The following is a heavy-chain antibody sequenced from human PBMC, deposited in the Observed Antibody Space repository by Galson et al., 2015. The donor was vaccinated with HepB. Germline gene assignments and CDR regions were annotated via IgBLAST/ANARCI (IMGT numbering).Heavy chain of an antibody. D-gene: IGHD2-2*01. CDR2: IYHSGST. Sequence: LSLTCTVSNYSITNSYYWAWIRQPPGKGLEWIGNIYHSGSTFYNPSLKSRVTISADASKNQFSLKLNSVTAADTAVYFCARRAVPGYNCFDPWGQGTLVTVSS. V-gene: IGHV4-38-2*02. CDR1: NYSITNSYY. J-gene: IGHJ5*02. CDR3: ARRAVPGYNCFDP.